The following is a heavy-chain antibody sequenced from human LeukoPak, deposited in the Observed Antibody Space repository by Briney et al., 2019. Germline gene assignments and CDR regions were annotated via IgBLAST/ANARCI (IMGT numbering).Heavy chain of an antibody. CDR1: GGSVSSGSYY. Sequence: PSETLPLTCTVSGGSVSSGSYYWSWIRQPPGKGLEWIGYIYYSGSANYNPSLKSRVTISVDTSKNQFSLKLSSVTAADTAVYYCARWVSTVVRVGFDYWGQGTLVTVSS. V-gene: IGHV4-61*01. CDR2: IYYSGSA. D-gene: IGHD4-23*01. CDR3: ARWVSTVVRVGFDY. J-gene: IGHJ4*02.